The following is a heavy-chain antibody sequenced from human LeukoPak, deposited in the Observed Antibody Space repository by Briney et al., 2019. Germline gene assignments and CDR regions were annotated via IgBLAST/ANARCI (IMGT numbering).Heavy chain of an antibody. CDR3: ARSPPLMDV. J-gene: IGHJ6*02. CDR1: GFTFSSYA. Sequence: PGRSLRLSCAASGFTFSSYAMHWVRQAPGKGLEWVAVIWYDGSNKYYADSVKGRFTISRDNSKNTLYLQMNSLRAEDTAVYYCARSPPLMDVWGQGTTVTVSS. CDR2: IWYDGSNK. V-gene: IGHV3-33*08.